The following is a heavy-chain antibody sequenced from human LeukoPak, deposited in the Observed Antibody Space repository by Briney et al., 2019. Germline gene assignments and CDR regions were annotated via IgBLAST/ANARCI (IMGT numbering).Heavy chain of an antibody. J-gene: IGHJ3*02. D-gene: IGHD6-13*01. CDR1: GFTFSRYG. CDR3: AKDPGLAAAEEDAFDI. Sequence: PGGSLRLSCAASGFTFSRYGMNWVRQAPGKGLEWVSAISGSGGSTYYADSVKGRFTISRDNSKNTLYLQMNSLRAEDTAVYYCAKDPGLAAAEEDAFDIWGQGTMVTVSS. CDR2: ISGSGGST. V-gene: IGHV3-23*01.